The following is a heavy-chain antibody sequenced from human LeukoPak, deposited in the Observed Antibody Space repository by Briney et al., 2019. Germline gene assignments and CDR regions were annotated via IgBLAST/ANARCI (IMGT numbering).Heavy chain of an antibody. CDR1: GYSISSGYY. V-gene: IGHV4-38-2*02. CDR2: IYHTGNT. CDR3: ARGGSVGGGDYFDY. J-gene: IGHJ4*02. Sequence: PSETLSLTCSVSGYSISSGYYWGWIRQPPGKGLEWIGAIYHTGNTHYSPSLRSRVNMSVDTSKNQFSLKLSSVTAADTAVYYCARGGSVGGGDYFDYWGQGTLVTVSS. D-gene: IGHD2-8*02.